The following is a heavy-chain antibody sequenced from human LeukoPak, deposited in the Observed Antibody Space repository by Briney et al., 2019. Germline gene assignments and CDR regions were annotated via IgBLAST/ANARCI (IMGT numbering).Heavy chain of an antibody. J-gene: IGHJ3*02. CDR2: IWYDGSNK. D-gene: IGHD6-19*01. Sequence: GGSLRLSCAASGFTFSSYGMHWVRQAPGKGLEWVAVIWYDGSNKYYAGSVKGRFTISRDNSKNTLYLQMNSLRAEDTAVYYCAGYYSSGWYDHAFDIWGQGTMVTVSS. V-gene: IGHV3-33*01. CDR1: GFTFSSYG. CDR3: AGYYSSGWYDHAFDI.